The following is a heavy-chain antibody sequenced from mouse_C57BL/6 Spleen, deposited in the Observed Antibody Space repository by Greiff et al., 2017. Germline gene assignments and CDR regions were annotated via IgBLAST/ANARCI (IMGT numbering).Heavy chain of an antibody. J-gene: IGHJ1*03. V-gene: IGHV1-52*01. CDR3: ARRTVYWYFDV. CDR1: GYTFTSYW. CDR2: IDPSDSET. Sequence: QVQLQQPGAELVRPGSSVKLSCKASGYTFTSYWMHWVKQRPIQGLEWIGNIDPSDSETHYNQKFKDKATLTVDKSSSTAYMQLSSLTSEDSAVYYWARRTVYWYFDVWGTGTTVTVSS.